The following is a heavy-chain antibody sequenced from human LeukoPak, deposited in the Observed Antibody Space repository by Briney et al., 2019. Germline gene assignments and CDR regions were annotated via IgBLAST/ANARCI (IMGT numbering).Heavy chain of an antibody. V-gene: IGHV4-59*01. CDR3: AGGSGSYYSRAGGDY. D-gene: IGHD3-10*01. CDR1: GGSISSYY. CDR2: IYYSGST. Sequence: PSETLSLTCTVSGGSISSYYWSWIRQPPGKGLEWIGYIYYSGSTNYNPSLKSRVTISVDTSKHQFSLKLSSVTAADTAVYYCAGGSGSYYSRAGGDYWGQGTLVTVSS. J-gene: IGHJ4*02.